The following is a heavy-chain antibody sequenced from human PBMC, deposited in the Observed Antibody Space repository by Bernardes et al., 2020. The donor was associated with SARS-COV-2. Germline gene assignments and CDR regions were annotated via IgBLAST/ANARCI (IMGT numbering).Heavy chain of an antibody. V-gene: IGHV4-39*01. CDR1: GGSISSSSYY. CDR2: IYYSGST. Sequence: ETLSLTCTVSGGSISSSSYYWGWIRQPPGKGLEWIGSIYYSGSTYYNPSLKSRVTISVDTSKNQFSLKLSSVTAADTAVYYCAEDGSGSYYGDAFDIWGQGTMVTVSS. J-gene: IGHJ3*02. D-gene: IGHD1-26*01. CDR3: AEDGSGSYYGDAFDI.